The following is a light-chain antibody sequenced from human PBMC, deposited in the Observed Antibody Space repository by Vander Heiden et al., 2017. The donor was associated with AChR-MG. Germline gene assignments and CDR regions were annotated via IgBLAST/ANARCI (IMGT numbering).Light chain of an antibody. CDR1: SSDVGDYNY. CDR3: SSYAGSNTFV. V-gene: IGLV2-8*01. J-gene: IGLJ1*01. CDR2: EVS. Sequence: QSALTQPPSPSGSPGQSVTISRTGTSSDVGDYNYVSWYQQHPGKAPKLMIYEVSKRPSGVPDRFSGSKAGNTASLTVSGLQAEDEADYYCSSYAGSNTFVFGTGTKVTVL.